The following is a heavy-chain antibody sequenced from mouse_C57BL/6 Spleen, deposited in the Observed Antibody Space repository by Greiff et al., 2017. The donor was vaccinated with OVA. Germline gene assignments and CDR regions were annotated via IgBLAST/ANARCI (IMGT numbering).Heavy chain of an antibody. CDR3: ARDRGTKLGRYFDV. CDR2: ISDGGSYT. Sequence: EVQLVESGGGLVKPGGSLKLSCAASGFTFSSYAMSWVRQTPEKRLEWVATISDGGSYTYYPDNVKGRFTISRDNAKNNLYLQMSHLKSEDTAMYYCARDRGTKLGRYFDVWGTGTTVTVSS. V-gene: IGHV5-4*01. CDR1: GFTFSSYA. D-gene: IGHD4-1*01. J-gene: IGHJ1*03.